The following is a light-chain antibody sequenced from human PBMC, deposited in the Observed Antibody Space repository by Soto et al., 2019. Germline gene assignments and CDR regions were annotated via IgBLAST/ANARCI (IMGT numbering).Light chain of an antibody. V-gene: IGKV3-20*01. CDR2: GAS. CDR3: QQYATSPLT. Sequence: EIVLTHFPGTLSLSPGERATLSCRASQSVSNNYLAWYQQKPGQAPRLVIFGASNRATGIPDRFSASGSGTEFTLTISRLEPEDVGVYYCQQYATSPLTFGHGTKVEI. J-gene: IGKJ1*01. CDR1: QSVSNNY.